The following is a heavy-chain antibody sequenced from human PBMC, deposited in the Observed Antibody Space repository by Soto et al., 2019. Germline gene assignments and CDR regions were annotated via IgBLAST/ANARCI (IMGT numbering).Heavy chain of an antibody. CDR2: ISGSGDTK. CDR1: GFTFSSCS. Sequence: LRLSCASSGFTFSSCSMNWVRQAPGKGLEWVSFISGSGDTKYYADSVKGRFTISRDNAKNSLYLQMSSLRDEDTAVYYCAKYCSSDVCFDYWGQGXLLTVYS. V-gene: IGHV3-48*02. CDR3: AKYCSSDVCFDY. D-gene: IGHD2-8*01. J-gene: IGHJ4*02.